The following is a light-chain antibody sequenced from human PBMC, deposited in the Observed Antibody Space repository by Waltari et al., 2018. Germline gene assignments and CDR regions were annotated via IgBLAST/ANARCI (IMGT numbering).Light chain of an antibody. CDR1: SLRTTY. J-gene: IGLJ3*02. Sequence: SSELTQDPVVSVALGQTVRITCQGDSLRTTYAGWYQLTPGQAPVLVMFGKDTRPSGIPDRISGYSSGTTSSLIITGAQAEDEADYYCSSRSGSAHQVVFAGGTKVTVL. CDR3: SSRSGSAHQVV. CDR2: GKD. V-gene: IGLV3-19*01.